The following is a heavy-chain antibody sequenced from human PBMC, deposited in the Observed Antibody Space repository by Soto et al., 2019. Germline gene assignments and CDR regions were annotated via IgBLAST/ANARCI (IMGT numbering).Heavy chain of an antibody. V-gene: IGHV4-34*01. CDR1: GGSFSGYD. CDR3: ARDKITGLFDY. CDR2: INHSGSS. J-gene: IGHJ4*02. Sequence: QVQLQQWGAGLLKPSETLSLTCAVYGGSFSGYDWTWIRQPPGTGLEWIGEINHSGSSNYNPSLKSRVNISVDTSKNQFSLKLTSVNAADTAVYYCARDKITGLFDYWGQGTLVTVSS. D-gene: IGHD2-8*02.